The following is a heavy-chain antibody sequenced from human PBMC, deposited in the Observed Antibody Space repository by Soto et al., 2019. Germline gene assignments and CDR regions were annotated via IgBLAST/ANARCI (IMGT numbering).Heavy chain of an antibody. Sequence: PGGSLRLSCAASGFTFSNAWMSWVRQAPGKGLEWVGRIKSKTDGGTTDYAAPVEGRFTISRDDSKNTLYLQMNSLKTEDTAVYYCTTDGVKGYSGYVELRWGHYYYYGMDVWGQGTTVTVSS. CDR1: GFTFSNAW. CDR2: IKSKTDGGTT. V-gene: IGHV3-15*01. CDR3: TTDGVKGYSGYVELRWGHYYYYGMDV. J-gene: IGHJ6*02. D-gene: IGHD5-12*01.